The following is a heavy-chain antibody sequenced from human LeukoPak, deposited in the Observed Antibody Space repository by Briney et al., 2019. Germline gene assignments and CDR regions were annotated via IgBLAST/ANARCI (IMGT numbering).Heavy chain of an antibody. V-gene: IGHV3-23*01. Sequence: GGTLRLSCAASGFTFSTYGMTWVRQAPGKGLEWVSAISNSGGSTYFADSVRGRFTISRDNSKNTLYLQMNSLRAEDTALYYCAKDKGTTGTTGGFDYWGQGTLVTVSS. CDR1: GFTFSTYG. J-gene: IGHJ4*02. CDR2: ISNSGGST. D-gene: IGHD1-1*01. CDR3: AKDKGTTGTTGGFDY.